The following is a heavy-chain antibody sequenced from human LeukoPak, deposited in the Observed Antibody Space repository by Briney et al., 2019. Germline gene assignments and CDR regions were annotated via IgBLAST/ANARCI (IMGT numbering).Heavy chain of an antibody. D-gene: IGHD3-22*01. CDR3: ARDSYYYDSSGYYYDRGAFDI. CDR2: ISSSSSYI. V-gene: IGHV3-21*01. J-gene: IGHJ3*02. CDR1: GFTFSSYS. Sequence: GGSLRLSCAASGFTFSSYSMNWVRQAPGKGLEWVSSISSSSSYIYYADSVKGRFTISRDNAKNSLYPQMNSLRAGDTAVYYCARDSYYYDSSGYYYDRGAFDIWGQGTMVTVSS.